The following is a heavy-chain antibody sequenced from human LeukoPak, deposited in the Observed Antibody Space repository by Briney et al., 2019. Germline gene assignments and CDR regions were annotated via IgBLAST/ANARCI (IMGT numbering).Heavy chain of an antibody. CDR2: INHSGST. CDR3: ARTYSGSYYARYYFDY. J-gene: IGHJ4*02. Sequence: SETLSLTCAVYGGSFSGYYWSWIRQPPGQGPEWIGEINHSGSTNYNPSLKSRVTISVDTSKNQFSLKLSSVTAADTAVYYCARTYSGSYYARYYFDYWGQGTLVTVSS. CDR1: GGSFSGYY. D-gene: IGHD1-26*01. V-gene: IGHV4-34*01.